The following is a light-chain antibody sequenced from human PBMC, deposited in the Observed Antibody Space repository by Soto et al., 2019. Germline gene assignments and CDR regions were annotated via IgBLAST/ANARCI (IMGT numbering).Light chain of an antibody. CDR1: QSVGSN. V-gene: IGKV3-20*01. CDR3: QQYVISVT. J-gene: IGKJ5*01. CDR2: GAS. Sequence: EIVMTQSRSTLSVSPGQRSTLACRVSQSVGSNLAWYQQTPGQAPRLLIYGASNRATGIPERFSGSASGTDFTLTIGRLQPQDSAMYYCQQYVISVTFGQGTRLEIK.